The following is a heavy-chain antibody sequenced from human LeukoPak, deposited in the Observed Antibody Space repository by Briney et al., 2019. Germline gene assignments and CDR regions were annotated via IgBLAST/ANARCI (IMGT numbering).Heavy chain of an antibody. J-gene: IGHJ4*02. V-gene: IGHV1-2*02. CDR3: ATESSGYDYVWGSYKYYFDY. D-gene: IGHD3-16*01. Sequence: GASVKVSCKASGYTFSGYYIHWVRQAPGQGLEWMGWINPNSGGTNYAQRFQGRVTMTRDTSISTAYMDLSRLRPDDTAVYYCATESSGYDYVWGSYKYYFDYWGQGTLVTVSS. CDR2: INPNSGGT. CDR1: GYTFSGYY.